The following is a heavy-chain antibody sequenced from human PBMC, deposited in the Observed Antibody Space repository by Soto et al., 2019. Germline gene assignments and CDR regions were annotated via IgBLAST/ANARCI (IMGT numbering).Heavy chain of an antibody. D-gene: IGHD2-15*01. CDR3: ARAGFSVGRIDY. CDR1: GGSISSYY. CDR2: IYYSGST. V-gene: IGHV4-59*01. J-gene: IGHJ4*02. Sequence: LSLTCTVSGGSISSYYWSWIRQPPGKGLEWIGYIYYSGSTNYNPSLKSRVTISVDTSKNQFSLKLSSVTAADTAVYYCARAGFSVGRIDYWGQGTLVTVSS.